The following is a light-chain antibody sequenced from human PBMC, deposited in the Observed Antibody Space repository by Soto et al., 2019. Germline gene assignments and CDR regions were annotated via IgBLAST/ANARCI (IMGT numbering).Light chain of an antibody. CDR2: DAS. V-gene: IGKV3-15*01. J-gene: IGKJ1*01. CDR3: QQFDNWPAT. CDR1: QSVSKN. Sequence: EIVMTQSPATLSVSPGERATLSCRASQSVSKNVAWYQQKPGQAPRLLIYDASSRATGIPARFSGSGSGTEFTLTISSLQSEDFAVYFCQQFDNWPATFGQGTKVEIK.